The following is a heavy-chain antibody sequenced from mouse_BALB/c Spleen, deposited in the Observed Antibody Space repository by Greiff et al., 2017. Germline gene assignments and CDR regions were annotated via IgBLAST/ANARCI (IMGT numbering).Heavy chain of an antibody. Sequence: VKLMESGPGLVAPSQSLSITCTVSGFSLTSYGVHWVRQPPGKGLEWLGVIWAGGSTNYNSALMSRLSISKDNSKSQVFLKMNSLQTDDTAMYYCARERRGYDYSFAYWGQGTLVTVSA. CDR1: GFSLTSYG. J-gene: IGHJ3*01. CDR2: IWAGGST. CDR3: ARERRGYDYSFAY. D-gene: IGHD2-4*01. V-gene: IGHV2-9*02.